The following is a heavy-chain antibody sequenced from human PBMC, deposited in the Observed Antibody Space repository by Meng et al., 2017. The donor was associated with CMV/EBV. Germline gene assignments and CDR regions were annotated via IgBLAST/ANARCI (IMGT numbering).Heavy chain of an antibody. D-gene: IGHD2-2*01. Sequence: ASALVFCKASGYTFTSYGISWVRQAPGQGLEWMGWISAYNGNTNYSQKPQGRVTMTTDTSTSTAYMELMSLRSDDTAVYYCARVLGYCSSTSCENWFDPWGQGTLVTVSS. J-gene: IGHJ5*02. CDR1: GYTFTSYG. CDR2: ISAYNGNT. V-gene: IGHV1-18*01. CDR3: ARVLGYCSSTSCENWFDP.